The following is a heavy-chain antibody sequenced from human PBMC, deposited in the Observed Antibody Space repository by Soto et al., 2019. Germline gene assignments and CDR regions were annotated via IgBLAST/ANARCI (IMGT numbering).Heavy chain of an antibody. CDR2: TSAYNGNT. V-gene: IGHV1-18*01. J-gene: IGHJ4*02. CDR3: ARDLPPVDY. Sequence: ASVKVSCKASGYTFSSYFISWVRQAPGQGLEWMGWTSAYNGNTNYAQNLQGRVTMTTDTSTSTAYMELRSLRSDDTAVYYCARDLPPVDYWGQGTLVTVSS. CDR1: GYTFSSYF.